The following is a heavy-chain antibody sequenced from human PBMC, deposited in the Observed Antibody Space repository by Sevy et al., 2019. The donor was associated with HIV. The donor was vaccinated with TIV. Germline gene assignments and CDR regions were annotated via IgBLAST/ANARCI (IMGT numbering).Heavy chain of an antibody. J-gene: IGHJ3*02. CDR2: ISSSGEIT. V-gene: IGHV3-48*03. D-gene: IGHD3-22*01. CDR3: ARDLLNYYDSTGLPDAFDI. CDR1: GFTLSYYE. Sequence: GGSLRLSCLASGFTLSYYEMNWVRQAPGKRLEWVSYISSSGEITYYADSVKGRFTVSRDNAKNSLYLQMNSLRAEDTAVYYCARDLLNYYDSTGLPDAFDIWGQGTMVTVSS.